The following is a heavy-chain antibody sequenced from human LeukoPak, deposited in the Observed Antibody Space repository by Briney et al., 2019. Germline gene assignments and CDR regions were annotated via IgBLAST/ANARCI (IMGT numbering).Heavy chain of an antibody. CDR1: GVSFSGYY. CDR2: INHSGYT. V-gene: IGHV4-34*01. D-gene: IGHD4-17*01. J-gene: IGHJ4*02. Sequence: SETLSLTCAVSGVSFSGYYWSWVRQTPGKGLEWIGEINHSGYTNDSPSLKSRVTLSIGTSRKQFSLNLRSVTVADSGIYYCTRMTTGHDYWGQGTLVTVSS. CDR3: TRMTTGHDY.